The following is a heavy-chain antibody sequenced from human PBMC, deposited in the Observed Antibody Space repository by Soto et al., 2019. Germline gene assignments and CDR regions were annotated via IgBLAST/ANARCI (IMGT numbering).Heavy chain of an antibody. J-gene: IGHJ5*02. V-gene: IGHV3-66*01. CDR1: GFTVSSNY. CDR2: IYSGGST. CDR3: ARDPWVYYDFWSGYYTESNWFDP. Sequence: PGGDLGLSCASPGFTVSSNYMNRGRPAPGEGVEGGSVIYSGGSTYYADSVKGRFTISRDNSKNTLYLQMNSLRAEDTAVYYCARDPWVYYDFWSGYYTESNWFDPWGQGTLVTVSS. D-gene: IGHD3-3*01.